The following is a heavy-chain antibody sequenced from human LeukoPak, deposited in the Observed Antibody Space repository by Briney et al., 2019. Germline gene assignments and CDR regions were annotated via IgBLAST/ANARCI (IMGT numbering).Heavy chain of an antibody. V-gene: IGHV4-34*01. CDR2: INHSGST. Sequence: SETLSLTCAVYGGSFSGYYWSWIRQPPGKGLEWIGEINHSGSTNYNPSLKSRVTISVDTSKNQLSLKLSSVTAADTAVYYCARAVGLTQGGTFDYWGQGTLVTVSS. D-gene: IGHD1-1*01. CDR1: GGSFSGYY. J-gene: IGHJ4*02. CDR3: ARAVGLTQGGTFDY.